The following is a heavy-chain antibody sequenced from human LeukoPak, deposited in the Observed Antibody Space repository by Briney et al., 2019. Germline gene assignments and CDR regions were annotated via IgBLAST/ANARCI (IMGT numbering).Heavy chain of an antibody. Sequence: SETLSLTCTVSGGSISSYYWSWIRQPPGKGLEWIGYIYYSGSTNYNPSLKSRVTISVDTSKNQFSLKLSSVTAADTAVYYCARLRSSWSRYFDYWGQGTLVTVSS. J-gene: IGHJ4*02. V-gene: IGHV4-59*12. CDR2: IYYSGST. D-gene: IGHD6-13*01. CDR1: GGSISSYY. CDR3: ARLRSSWSRYFDY.